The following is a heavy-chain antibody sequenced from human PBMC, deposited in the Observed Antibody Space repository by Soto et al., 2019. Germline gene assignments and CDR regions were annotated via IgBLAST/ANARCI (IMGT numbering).Heavy chain of an antibody. CDR3: AREPGGYWYFDL. CDR2: INHSGST. Sequence: QVQLQQWGAGLLKPSETLSLTCAVYGGSFSGYYWSWIRQPPGKGLEWIGEINHSGSTNYNPSLKSRVTISVDTSKNQFSLKLSSVTAADTAVYYCAREPGGYWYFDLWGRGTLVTVSS. J-gene: IGHJ2*01. V-gene: IGHV4-34*01. CDR1: GGSFSGYY. D-gene: IGHD3-10*01.